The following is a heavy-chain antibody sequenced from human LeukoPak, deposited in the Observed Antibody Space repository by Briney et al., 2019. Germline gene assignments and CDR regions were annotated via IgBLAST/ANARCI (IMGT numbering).Heavy chain of an antibody. CDR1: GYTFTSYG. D-gene: IGHD2-15*01. V-gene: IGHV1-18*01. CDR3: ARDQLGYCSGGSCSRWLDP. Sequence: GASVKVSCKASGYTFTSYGVSWVRQAPGQGLEWMGWISAYIGNTNYAQKLQGRVTMTTDTSTSTAYMELRSLRSDDTAVYYCARDQLGYCSGGSCSRWLDPWGQGTLVTVSS. CDR2: ISAYIGNT. J-gene: IGHJ5*02.